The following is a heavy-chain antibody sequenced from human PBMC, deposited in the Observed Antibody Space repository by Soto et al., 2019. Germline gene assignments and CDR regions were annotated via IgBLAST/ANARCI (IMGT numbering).Heavy chain of an antibody. CDR1: GYTFTSYG. CDR3: ARDAGFLPAINYYDSSGDSYYYGMDV. V-gene: IGHV1-18*04. D-gene: IGHD3-22*01. CDR2: ISAYNGNT. J-gene: IGHJ6*02. Sequence: AASVKVSCKASGYTFTSYGISWVRQAPGQGLEWMGWISAYNGNTNYAQKLQGRVTMTTDTSTSTAYMERRSLRSDETAVYYCARDAGFLPAINYYDSSGDSYYYGMDVWGQGATVTVSS.